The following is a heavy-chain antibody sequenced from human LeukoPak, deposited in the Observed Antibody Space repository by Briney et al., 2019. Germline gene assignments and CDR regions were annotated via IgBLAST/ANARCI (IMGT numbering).Heavy chain of an antibody. V-gene: IGHV3-7*01. D-gene: IGHD7-27*01. CDR2: IKQDGSEE. CDR3: TTYKNWVAGDV. CDR1: GFTFSDYW. Sequence: PGGSLRLSCAASGFTFSDYWMSWVRQAPGKGPEWVAPIKQDGSEEHYVDSVKGRFTVSRDNARNSLFLQMNSLRVEDTAVYYCTTYKNWVAGDVWGQGTTVSVSS. J-gene: IGHJ6*02.